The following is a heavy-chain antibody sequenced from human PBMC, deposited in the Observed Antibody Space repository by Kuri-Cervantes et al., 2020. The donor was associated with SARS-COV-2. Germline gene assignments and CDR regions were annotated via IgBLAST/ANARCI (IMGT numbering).Heavy chain of an antibody. Sequence: ESLKISCAASGFTFSSYSMNWVRQAPGKGLEWIGEINHSGSTNYNPSLKSRVTISVDTSKNQFSLKLSSVTAADTAVYYCARHVRPEITIFGVVITADYFDYWGQGTLVTVSS. D-gene: IGHD3-3*01. CDR1: GFTFSSYS. CDR2: INHSGST. V-gene: IGHV4-34*01. CDR3: ARHVRPEITIFGVVITADYFDY. J-gene: IGHJ4*02.